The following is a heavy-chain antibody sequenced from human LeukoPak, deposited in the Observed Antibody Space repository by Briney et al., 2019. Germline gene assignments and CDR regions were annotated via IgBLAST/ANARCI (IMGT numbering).Heavy chain of an antibody. CDR2: ISGSGTGT. V-gene: IGHV3-23*01. J-gene: IGHJ4*02. CDR3: ARGKGIAVSSFDS. D-gene: IGHD6-19*01. CDR1: GFTFSSYA. Sequence: GGSLRLSCAASGFTFSSYAMSWVRQAPGKGLEWVSGISGSGTGTYYADPVKGRFTISRDNSKNTMSLQMNSLRAEDTALYYCARGKGIAVSSFDSRGQGTLVTVSS.